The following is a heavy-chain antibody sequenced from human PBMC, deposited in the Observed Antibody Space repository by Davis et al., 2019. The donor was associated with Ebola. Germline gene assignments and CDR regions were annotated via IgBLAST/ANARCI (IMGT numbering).Heavy chain of an antibody. J-gene: IGHJ5*02. D-gene: IGHD2-2*01. CDR3: TRDLGYCSSTSCYRYRPFDP. V-gene: IGHV3-49*03. CDR2: IRSKAYGGTT. CDR1: GFTFGDYA. Sequence: GESLKISCTASGFTFGDYAMSWFRQAPGKGLEWVGFIRSKAYGGTTEYAASVKGRFTISRDDSKSIAYLQMNSLKTEDTAVYYCTRDLGYCSSTSCYRYRPFDPWGQGTLVTVSS.